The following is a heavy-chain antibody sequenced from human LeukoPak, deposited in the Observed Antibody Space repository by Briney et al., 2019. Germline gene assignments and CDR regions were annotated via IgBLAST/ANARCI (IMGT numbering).Heavy chain of an antibody. J-gene: IGHJ3*02. Sequence: SVKVSCKASGYTFTSYGISWVRQAPGQGLEWMGGIIPIFGTANYAQKFQGRVTITADESTSTAYMELSSLRSEDTAVYYCARLRADVNYYDSSGYTVGAFDIWGQGTMVTVSS. CDR1: GYTFTSYG. D-gene: IGHD3-22*01. CDR2: IIPIFGTA. V-gene: IGHV1-69*13. CDR3: ARLRADVNYYDSSGYTVGAFDI.